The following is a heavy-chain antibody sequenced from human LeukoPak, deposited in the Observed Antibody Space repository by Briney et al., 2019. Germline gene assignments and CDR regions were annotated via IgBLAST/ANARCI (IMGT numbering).Heavy chain of an antibody. CDR1: GFTFSSYS. J-gene: IGHJ6*04. Sequence: PGGSLRLSCAASGFTFSSYSMNWVRQAPGKGLEWVSSISSSSSYIYYADSVKGRFTISRDNAKNSLYLQINSLRAEDTAVYYCARDPSSRFYYGMDVWGKGTTVTVSS. CDR3: ARDPSSRFYYGMDV. CDR2: ISSSSSYI. V-gene: IGHV3-21*01.